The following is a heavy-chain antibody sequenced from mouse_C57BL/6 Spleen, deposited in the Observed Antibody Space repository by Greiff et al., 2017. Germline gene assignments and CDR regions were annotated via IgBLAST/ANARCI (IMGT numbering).Heavy chain of an antibody. CDR1: GYSFTGYY. CDR2: INPSTGGT. J-gene: IGHJ4*01. CDR3: ARKGLMDY. D-gene: IGHD3-3*01. Sequence: EVQLQESGPELVKPGASVKISCKASGYSFTGYYMNWVKQSPEKSLEWIGEINPSTGGTTYNQKFKAKATLTVDKSSSTAYMQLKSLTSEDSAVYYCARKGLMDYWGQGTSVTVSS. V-gene: IGHV1-42*01.